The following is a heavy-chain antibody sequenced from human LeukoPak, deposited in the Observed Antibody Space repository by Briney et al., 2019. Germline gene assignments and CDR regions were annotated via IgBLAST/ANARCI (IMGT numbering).Heavy chain of an antibody. V-gene: IGHV3-23*05. D-gene: IGHD2-15*01. J-gene: IGHJ4*02. CDR2: ITDNGNTT. CDR1: GFTFSSYA. Sequence: GGSLRLSCAASGFTFSSYAMNGVRLSAGKGLEWVSAITDNGNTTYYADSVQGRFTISRDNSKNTLYLQMNSLGVEDTAVYYCATLRLSDHFDYWGQGTLVTVSS. CDR3: ATLRLSDHFDY.